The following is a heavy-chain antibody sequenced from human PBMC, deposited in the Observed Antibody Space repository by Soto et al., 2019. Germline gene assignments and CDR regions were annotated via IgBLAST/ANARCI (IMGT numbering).Heavy chain of an antibody. CDR3: AREDARRTYYYGMDV. CDR1: GGSISSGDYY. J-gene: IGHJ6*02. CDR2: IYYSGST. Sequence: SETLSLTCTVSGGSISSGDYYWSWIRQPPGKGLEWIGYIYYSGSTYYNPSLKSRVTISVDTSKNQFSLKLSSVTAADTAVYYCAREDARRTYYYGMDVWGQGTTVTVSS. V-gene: IGHV4-30-4*01.